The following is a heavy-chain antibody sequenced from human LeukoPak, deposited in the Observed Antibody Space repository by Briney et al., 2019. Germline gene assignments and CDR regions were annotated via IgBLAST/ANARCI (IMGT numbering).Heavy chain of an antibody. CDR1: GYTFTGYY. J-gene: IGHJ6*03. CDR3: ARERRGLLWFGEDYYYYYMDV. V-gene: IGHV1-2*02. CDR2: INPNSGGT. Sequence: ASVKVSCKASGYTFTGYYMHWVRQAPGQGLEWMGWINPNSGGTNYAQKFQGRVTMTRDTSISTAYMELSRLRSDDTAVYYCARERRGLLWFGEDYYYYYMDVWGKGTTVTVSS. D-gene: IGHD3-10*01.